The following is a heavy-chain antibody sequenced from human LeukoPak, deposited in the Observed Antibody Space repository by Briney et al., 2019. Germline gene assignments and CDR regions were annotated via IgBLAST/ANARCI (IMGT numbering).Heavy chain of an antibody. CDR2: INPNSGGT. J-gene: IGHJ4*02. CDR3: ARGLRGSPAFDY. V-gene: IGHV1-2*02. CDR1: GYTFTGYY. D-gene: IGHD2-2*01. Sequence: ASVKVSCKASGYTFTGYYMHWVRQAPGQGLEWMGWINPNSGGTNYAQKFQGRVTMTRNTSINTAYMELSRLRSDDTAVYYSARGLRGSPAFDYWGQGTLVTVSS.